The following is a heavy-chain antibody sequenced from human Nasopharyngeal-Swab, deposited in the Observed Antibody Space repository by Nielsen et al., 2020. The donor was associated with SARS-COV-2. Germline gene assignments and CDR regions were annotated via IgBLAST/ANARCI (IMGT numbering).Heavy chain of an antibody. J-gene: IGHJ6*02. D-gene: IGHD3-10*01. CDR2: IYYSGST. CDR3: AREGPAIWFGEYETSKSGMDV. V-gene: IGHV4-59*01. Sequence: WIRQPPGKGLEWMGYIYYSGSTNYNPSLKSRVTISVDTSKNQFSLKLSSVTAADTAVYYCAREGPAIWFGEYETSKSGMDVWGQGTTVTVSS.